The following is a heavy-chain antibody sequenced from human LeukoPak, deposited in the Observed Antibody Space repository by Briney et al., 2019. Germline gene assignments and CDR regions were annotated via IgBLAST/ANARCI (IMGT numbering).Heavy chain of an antibody. J-gene: IGHJ4*02. V-gene: IGHV3-30*04. Sequence: GGSLRPSCAASGFTLGYYVMHWVRQAPGKGLEWGALILYDGSNKYYADSVRGRFTISRDNSKNTLYLQVNTLRVDDTAVYYCATCLGSGYYFDYWGQGTLVTVSS. CDR2: ILYDGSNK. CDR1: GFTLGYYV. D-gene: IGHD3-3*01. CDR3: ATCLGSGYYFDY.